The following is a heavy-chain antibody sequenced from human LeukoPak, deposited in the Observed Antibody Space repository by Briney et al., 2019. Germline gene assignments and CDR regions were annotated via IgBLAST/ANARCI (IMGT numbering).Heavy chain of an antibody. CDR1: GFTLISYA. V-gene: IGHV3-23*01. D-gene: IGHD3-10*01. J-gene: IGHJ4*02. Sequence: PGGSLRLSCAASGFTLISYAMSWVRQAPGKGLDWVSAISGSGGSTYYADSVKGRFTISRDNSKNTLYLQMNSLRAEDTAVYYCAKVFRRFGVKKPHDYWGQGTLVTVSS. CDR2: ISGSGGST. CDR3: AKVFRRFGVKKPHDY.